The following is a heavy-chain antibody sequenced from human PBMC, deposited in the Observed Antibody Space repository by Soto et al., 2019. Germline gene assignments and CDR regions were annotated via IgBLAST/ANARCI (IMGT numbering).Heavy chain of an antibody. CDR2: IYYSGST. J-gene: IGHJ4*02. D-gene: IGHD3-16*01. Sequence: SETLSLTCTVSGGSISSYYWSWIRQPPGKGLEWIGYIYYSGSTNYNPSLKSRVTISVDTSKNQFSLKLSSVTAADTAVYYCAREARLGGYFDYWGQGTLVTVSS. CDR1: GGSISSYY. CDR3: AREARLGGYFDY. V-gene: IGHV4-59*01.